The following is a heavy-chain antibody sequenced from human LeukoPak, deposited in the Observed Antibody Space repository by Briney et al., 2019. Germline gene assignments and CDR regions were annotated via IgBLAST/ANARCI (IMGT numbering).Heavy chain of an antibody. CDR2: ISGSGGST. D-gene: IGHD2-2*01. CDR1: GFTFSSYA. J-gene: IGHJ4*02. CDR3: AKDRKIRIVPAAPIVPLDY. V-gene: IGHV3-23*01. Sequence: GGSLRLSCAASGFTFSSYAMSWVRQAPGKGLELVSAISGSGGSTYYADSVKGRFTISRDNSKNTLYLQMNSLRAEDTAVYYCAKDRKIRIVPAAPIVPLDYWGQGTLVTVSS.